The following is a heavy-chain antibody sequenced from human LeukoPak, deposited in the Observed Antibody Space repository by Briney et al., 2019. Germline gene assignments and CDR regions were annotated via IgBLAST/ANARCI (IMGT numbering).Heavy chain of an antibody. J-gene: IGHJ6*03. CDR2: IYHSGST. D-gene: IGHD6-13*01. CDR1: GYSISSGYY. Sequence: SETLSLTCAVSGYSISSGYYWGWIRQPPGKGLEWIGSIYHSGSTYYNPSLKSRVTISVDTSKNQFSLKVSSVTAADTAVYYCARMAAGSYYYYYYMDVWGKGTTVTVSS. V-gene: IGHV4-38-2*01. CDR3: ARMAAGSYYYYYYMDV.